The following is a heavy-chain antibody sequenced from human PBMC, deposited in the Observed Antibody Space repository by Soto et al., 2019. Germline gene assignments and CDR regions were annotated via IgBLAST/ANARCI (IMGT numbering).Heavy chain of an antibody. CDR2: ISYDGSNK. J-gene: IGHJ6*02. CDR1: GFTFSGYA. CDR3: AREIGYSYGYGILQYYYGMDV. Sequence: HPGGSLRLSCAASGFTFSGYAMHWVRQAPGKGLEWVAVISYDGSNKYYADSVKGRFTISRDNSKNTLYLQMNSLRAEDTAVYYCAREIGYSYGYGILQYYYGMDVWGQGTTVTVSS. D-gene: IGHD5-18*01. V-gene: IGHV3-30-3*01.